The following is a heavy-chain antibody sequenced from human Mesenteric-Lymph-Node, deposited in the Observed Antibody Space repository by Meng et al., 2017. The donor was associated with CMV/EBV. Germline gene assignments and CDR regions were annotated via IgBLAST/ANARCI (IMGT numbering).Heavy chain of an antibody. CDR1: ISSSSYY. CDR3: ARFYYYDSSGYYPYYFDY. Sequence: ISSSSYYWGWLRQPPGKGLEWIGSISYSGTTYYNPSLKSRVTISVDTSNNQFSLKLNSVTAADTAVYYCARFYYYDSSGYYPYYFDYWGQGTLVTVSS. J-gene: IGHJ4*02. CDR2: ISYSGTT. V-gene: IGHV4-39*01. D-gene: IGHD3-22*01.